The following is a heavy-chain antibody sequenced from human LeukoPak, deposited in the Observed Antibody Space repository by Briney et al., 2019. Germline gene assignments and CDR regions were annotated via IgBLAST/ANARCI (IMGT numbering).Heavy chain of an antibody. Sequence: GGSLRLSCAASEFTFSSYSMNWVRQAPGKGLTWLSVIYSGGSTYYADSVKGRFTISRDNSKNTVYLQMNSLRVEDTAVYYCTRGGSVPATRSFDYWGQGTLVTVSS. D-gene: IGHD6-19*01. V-gene: IGHV3-66*01. CDR2: IYSGGST. CDR3: TRGGSVPATRSFDY. CDR1: EFTFSSYS. J-gene: IGHJ4*02.